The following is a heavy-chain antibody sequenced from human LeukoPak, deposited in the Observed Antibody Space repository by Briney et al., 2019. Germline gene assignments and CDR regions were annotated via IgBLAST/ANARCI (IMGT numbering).Heavy chain of an antibody. D-gene: IGHD5-18*01. CDR2: IWYDGSDK. J-gene: IGHJ4*02. CDR3: VRGNGYSYSYFDY. V-gene: IGHV3-33*01. CDR1: GFTFSSYG. Sequence: GRSLRLSCAASGFTFSSYGMHWVRQAPGKGLEWVAVIWYDGSDKYYADSVKGRFTISRDNSKNTLYLQMNSLRAEDTAVYYCVRGNGYSYSYFDYWGQGTLDTVSS.